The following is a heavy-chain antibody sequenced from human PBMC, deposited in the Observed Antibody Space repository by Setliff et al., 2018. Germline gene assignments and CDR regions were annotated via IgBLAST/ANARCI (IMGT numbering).Heavy chain of an antibody. CDR2: ISAYNGNT. J-gene: IGHJ6*02. CDR3: ASDGQGNYNFWSGSYYHYGMDV. CDR1: GYTFTSYG. Sequence: AASVKVSCKASGYTFTSYGISWVRQAPGQGLEWMGWISAYNGNTNDAQKLQGRVTMTTDKSTSTAYMELRSLRSDDTAVYYCASDGQGNYNFWSGSYYHYGMDVWGQGTTVTVSS. D-gene: IGHD3-3*01. V-gene: IGHV1-18*01.